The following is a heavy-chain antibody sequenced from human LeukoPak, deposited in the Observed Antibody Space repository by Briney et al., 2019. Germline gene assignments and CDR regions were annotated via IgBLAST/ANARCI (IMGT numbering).Heavy chain of an antibody. Sequence: GGSLRLSCAASGFTFSSYWMSWVRQAPGKGLEWVANIKQDGSEKNYVDSVKGRFTISRDNGKTSLYLQMNSLRAEDTAVYYCARWYSSGWYSDYWGQGTLVTVSS. V-gene: IGHV3-7*01. CDR3: ARWYSSGWYSDY. D-gene: IGHD6-19*01. CDR2: IKQDGSEK. J-gene: IGHJ4*02. CDR1: GFTFSSYW.